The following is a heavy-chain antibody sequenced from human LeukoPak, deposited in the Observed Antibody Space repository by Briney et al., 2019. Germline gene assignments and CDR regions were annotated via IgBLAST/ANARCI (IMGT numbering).Heavy chain of an antibody. CDR3: ARDLDSWSGYYGPLLFDP. CDR2: LLYNGSDK. Sequence: PGGSLRLSCVASKFTFSHFDMHWVRQAPGQGLQWLSSLLYNGSDKKYADSVKGRFTISRDNSKNTLYLQANSLRAEDTAVYYCARDLDSWSGYYGPLLFDPWGQGTLVTVSS. J-gene: IGHJ5*02. D-gene: IGHD3-3*01. CDR1: KFTFSHFD. V-gene: IGHV3-30*03.